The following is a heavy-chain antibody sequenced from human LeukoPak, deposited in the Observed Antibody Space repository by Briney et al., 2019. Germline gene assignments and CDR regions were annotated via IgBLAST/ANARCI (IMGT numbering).Heavy chain of an antibody. V-gene: IGHV3-9*01. J-gene: IGHJ4*02. D-gene: IGHD5-24*01. CDR1: GFTFDDYA. CDR2: ISWNSGST. CDR3: AKVEEAKGFDY. Sequence: PGRSLRLSCAASGFTFDDYAMHWVRQAPGKGLEWVSGISWNSGSTYYADSVKGRFTISRDNSKNTLYLQMNSLRAEDTAVYYCAKVEEAKGFDYWGQGTLVTVSS.